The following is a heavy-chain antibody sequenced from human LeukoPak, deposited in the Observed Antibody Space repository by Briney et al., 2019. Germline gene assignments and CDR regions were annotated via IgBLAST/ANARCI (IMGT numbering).Heavy chain of an antibody. J-gene: IGHJ4*02. CDR3: ARQPETAYFDY. CDR2: IYYSGST. Sequence: SETLSLTCTVSGGSISSYYWSRIRQPPGKGLEWIGYIYYSGSTNYNPSLKSRVTISVDTSKNQFSLKLSSVTAADTAVYYCARQPETAYFDYWGQGTLVTVSS. D-gene: IGHD5-18*01. V-gene: IGHV4-59*08. CDR1: GGSISSYY.